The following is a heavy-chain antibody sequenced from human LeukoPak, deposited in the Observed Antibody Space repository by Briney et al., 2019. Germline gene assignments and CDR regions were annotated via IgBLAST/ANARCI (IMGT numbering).Heavy chain of an antibody. D-gene: IGHD3-3*01. Sequence: GESLKISCKGSGYSFTSYWIGWVRQMPGKGLECMGIIYPGDSDTRYSPSFQGQVTISADKSISTAYLQWSSLKASDTAMYYCARQGRFLEWLLTPANYYYYMDVWGKGTTVTVSS. CDR2: IYPGDSDT. J-gene: IGHJ6*03. CDR3: ARQGRFLEWLLTPANYYYYMDV. V-gene: IGHV5-51*01. CDR1: GYSFTSYW.